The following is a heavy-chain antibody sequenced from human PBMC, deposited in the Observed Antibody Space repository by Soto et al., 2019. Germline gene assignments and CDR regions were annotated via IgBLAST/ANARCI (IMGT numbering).Heavy chain of an antibody. J-gene: IGHJ5*02. D-gene: IGHD3-16*02. V-gene: IGHV4-39*01. CDR3: AKVDYLSGCYRLSWFDP. Sequence: QVQLQESGPGLVKPSETLSLTCTVSGGSITTTTYYWGWIRQPPGKGLEWIGSIYYSGNTYYNPSLKTRVTIFVDTSKSQFSQKLSSVTAADTAVYYCAKVDYLSGCYRLSWFDPWGQGILVTVSS. CDR1: GGSITTTTYY. CDR2: IYYSGNT.